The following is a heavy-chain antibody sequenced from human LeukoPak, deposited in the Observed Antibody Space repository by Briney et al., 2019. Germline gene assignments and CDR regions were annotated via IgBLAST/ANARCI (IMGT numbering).Heavy chain of an antibody. CDR2: IQYSGRT. D-gene: IGHD3-10*01. CDR3: AGREPNGSERHHGLHL. V-gene: IGHV4-59*08. CDR1: GDSVSNHY. J-gene: IGHJ6*02. Sequence: PSETLSLTCTVSGDSVSNHYWNWIRRAPGKGLEWIGYIQYSGRTDYSPSLRSRVTISIEKSKNLFSLKVSSVTAADTAVYFCAGREPNGSERHHGLHLWGQGTTVNVSS.